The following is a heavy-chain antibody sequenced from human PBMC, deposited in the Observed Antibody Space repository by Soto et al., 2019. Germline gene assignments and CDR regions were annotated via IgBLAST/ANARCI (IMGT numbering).Heavy chain of an antibody. Sequence: QVQLVESGGGVVQPGRSLRLSCAASGFTFSSYAMHWVRQAPGKGLEWVAVIAYDGGNKYYADSVKGRFTISRDTSKNTLFLQIHSLRAEDTAVYYCARDSEYSSGWFGYWGQGTLVTVSS. CDR2: IAYDGGNK. D-gene: IGHD6-19*01. CDR1: GFTFSSYA. CDR3: ARDSEYSSGWFGY. V-gene: IGHV3-30-3*01. J-gene: IGHJ4*02.